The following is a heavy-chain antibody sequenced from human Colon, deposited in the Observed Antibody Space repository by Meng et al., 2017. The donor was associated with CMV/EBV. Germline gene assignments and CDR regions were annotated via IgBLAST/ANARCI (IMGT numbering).Heavy chain of an antibody. D-gene: IGHD5-24*01. CDR3: AKVPRATIFSQPFDY. CDR2: ISGNGGST. Sequence: GESLKISCVASGFTFSSYGMSWVRQAPGKGLEWVSVISGNGGSTYYGDSVKDRFTISRDNSNNTLYLQMRSLRAEDTAVYYCAKVPRATIFSQPFDYWGQGTLVTVSS. CDR1: GFTFSSYG. V-gene: IGHV3-23*01. J-gene: IGHJ4*02.